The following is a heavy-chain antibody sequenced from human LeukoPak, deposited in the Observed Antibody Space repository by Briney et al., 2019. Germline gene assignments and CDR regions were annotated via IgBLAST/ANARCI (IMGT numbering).Heavy chain of an antibody. D-gene: IGHD4-23*01. J-gene: IGHJ4*02. CDR2: IASDGSST. CDR1: GFTFSSYA. V-gene: IGHV3-74*01. CDR3: ARGRPHGNDY. Sequence: PGGSLRLSCVASGFTFSSYAMSWVRQAPGKGLVWVSRIASDGSSTTYADSVKGRFSISRDSAKNTLYLQMNSLRVEDTAVYYCARGRPHGNDYWGQGTLVTVSS.